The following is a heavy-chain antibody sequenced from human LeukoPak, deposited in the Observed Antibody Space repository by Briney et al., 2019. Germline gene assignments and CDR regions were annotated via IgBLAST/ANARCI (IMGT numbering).Heavy chain of an antibody. CDR3: ARDEVDTAMVTTEYYHGMDV. J-gene: IGHJ6*02. V-gene: IGHV3-11*01. D-gene: IGHD5-18*01. Sequence: GGSLRLSCAASGFTFSDYYMSWIRQAPGKGLEWVSYISSSGSTIYYADSVKGRFTISRDNAKNSLYLQMNSLRAEDTAVYYCARDEVDTAMVTTEYYHGMDVWGQGTTVTVSS. CDR1: GFTFSDYY. CDR2: ISSSGSTI.